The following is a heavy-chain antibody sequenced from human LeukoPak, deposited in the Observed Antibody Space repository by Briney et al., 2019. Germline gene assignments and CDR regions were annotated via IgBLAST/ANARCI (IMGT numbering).Heavy chain of an antibody. CDR3: AREGGFVLTVHGTSSLGELNSDFDY. J-gene: IGHJ4*02. V-gene: IGHV4-34*01. D-gene: IGHD2-8*01. Sequence: SETLSLTCAVYGGSFSGYYWSWIRQPPGKGLEWIGEINHSGSTNYNPSLKSRVTISVDTSKNQFSLKLSSVTAADTAVYYCAREGGFVLTVHGTSSLGELNSDFDYWGEGTLVTVSS. CDR2: INHSGST. CDR1: GGSFSGYY.